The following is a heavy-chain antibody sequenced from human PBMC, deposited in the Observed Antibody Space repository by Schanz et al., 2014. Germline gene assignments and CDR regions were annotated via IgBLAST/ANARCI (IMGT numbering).Heavy chain of an antibody. CDR2: ISAYNGNT. D-gene: IGHD6-6*01. J-gene: IGHJ4*02. CDR1: GYTFTSYG. Sequence: QVQLVQSGAEVKKPGASVKVSCKASGYTFTSYGISWVRQAPGQGLEWMGWISAYNGNTNYAQKLQGTVTITADTSTSTAYMYLRSVRSDDTAVYYCARDQSPYANSSDVRYFDYWGQGSLVTVSS. CDR3: ARDQSPYANSSDVRYFDY. V-gene: IGHV1-18*01.